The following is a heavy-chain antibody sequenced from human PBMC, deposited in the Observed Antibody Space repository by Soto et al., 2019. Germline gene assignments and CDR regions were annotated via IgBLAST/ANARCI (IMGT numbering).Heavy chain of an antibody. CDR1: GGSISSGGYS. Sequence: QLQLQESGSGLVKPSQTLSLTCAVSGGSISSGGYSWSWIRQPPGKGLEWIGYIYHSGSTYYNPSLKSRGTVSVATSRNQFSLKLSSVTAADTAVYYCAAGGGLPRYYWCQGCLVSVSS. J-gene: IGHJ4*02. V-gene: IGHV4-30-2*01. D-gene: IGHD5-12*01. CDR3: AAGGGLPRYY. CDR2: IYHSGST.